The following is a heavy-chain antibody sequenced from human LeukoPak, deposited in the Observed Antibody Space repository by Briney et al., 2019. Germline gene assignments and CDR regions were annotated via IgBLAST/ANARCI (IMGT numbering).Heavy chain of an antibody. J-gene: IGHJ5*02. CDR3: ARGGEDCSGGSCYSKNWFDP. CDR2: FDPEDGEA. CDR1: GSTLTELS. Sequence: ASVKVSCKVSGSTLTELSMHWVRQAPGTGLEWIGNFDPEDGEAIYAQKFQGRVTMTTDTSMRTAYMELRSLTSDDTAVYYCARGGEDCSGGSCYSKNWFDPWGQGTLVTVSS. D-gene: IGHD2-15*01. V-gene: IGHV1-24*01.